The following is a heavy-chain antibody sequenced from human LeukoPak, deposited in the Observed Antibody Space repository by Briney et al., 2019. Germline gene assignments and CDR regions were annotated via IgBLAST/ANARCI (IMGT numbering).Heavy chain of an antibody. CDR1: GFSLSNYE. Sequence: GGSLRLSCAASGFSLSNYEMNWVRQAPGKGLEWVSYISSSASTIYYADSVRGRFTISRDNAKNSLYLQINSLGPEDTAVYFCARDPYSGNYGSYYYYYMDVWGKGTTVTVSS. J-gene: IGHJ6*03. V-gene: IGHV3-48*03. D-gene: IGHD3-22*01. CDR3: ARDPYSGNYGSYYYYYMDV. CDR2: ISSSASTI.